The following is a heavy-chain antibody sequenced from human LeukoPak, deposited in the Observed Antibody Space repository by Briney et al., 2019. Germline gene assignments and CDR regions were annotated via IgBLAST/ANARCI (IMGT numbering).Heavy chain of an antibody. CDR1: GGSFSGYY. CDR3: ARRDGYNSIDY. J-gene: IGHJ4*02. D-gene: IGHD5-24*01. CDR2: INHSGST. Sequence: SETLSLTCAVYGGSFSGYYWSWIRQPPGKGLEWIGEINHSGSTNYNPSLKSRVTISVDTSKNQFSLKLSSVTAADTAVYYRARRDGYNSIDYWGQGTLVTVSS. V-gene: IGHV4-34*01.